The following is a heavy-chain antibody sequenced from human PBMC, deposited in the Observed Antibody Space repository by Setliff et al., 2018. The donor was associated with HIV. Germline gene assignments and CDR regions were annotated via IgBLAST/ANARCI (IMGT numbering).Heavy chain of an antibody. CDR3: ARLHQLVGDSYYYYNMDV. V-gene: IGHV4-39*07. CDR1: GGSIRSNRDH. D-gene: IGHD6-6*01. CDR2: INHSGST. J-gene: IGHJ6*02. Sequence: SETLSLTCNVSGGSIRSNRDHWGWIRQPPGKGLEWIGEINHSGSTNYNPSLKSRVTISVDTSKNQFSLKLSSVTAADTAVYHCARLHQLVGDSYYYYNMDVWGQGTTVTVSS.